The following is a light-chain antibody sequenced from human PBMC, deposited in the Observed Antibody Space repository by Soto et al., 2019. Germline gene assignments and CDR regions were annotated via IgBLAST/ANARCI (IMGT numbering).Light chain of an antibody. J-gene: IGLJ3*02. V-gene: IGLV2-8*01. CDR1: SSDVGGYNF. CDR2: EVS. CDR3: SSYAGSNNLEV. Sequence: QSALTQPPSASGSPGQSVTISCTGTSSDVGGYNFVSWYQLHPGKAPKLMIYEVSKRPSGVPERFSGSKSGNTASLTVSGLQAEDEADYYCSSYAGSNNLEVFGGGTKLTVL.